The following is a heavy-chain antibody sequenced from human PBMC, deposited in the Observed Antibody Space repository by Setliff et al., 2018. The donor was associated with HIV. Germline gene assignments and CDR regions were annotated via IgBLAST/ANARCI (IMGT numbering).Heavy chain of an antibody. D-gene: IGHD3-10*01. Sequence: NPSETLSLTCAVSGGSISSYYWSWIRQPPGKGLEWIGRIYTSGGTNYNPSLKSRVTISIDTSKNQFSVKLTSVTAADTAVYYCARVSMVRGVIHYYNYGMDVWGQGTTVTVSS. V-gene: IGHV4-4*07. CDR1: GGSISSYY. CDR3: ARVSMVRGVIHYYNYGMDV. CDR2: IYTSGGT. J-gene: IGHJ6*02.